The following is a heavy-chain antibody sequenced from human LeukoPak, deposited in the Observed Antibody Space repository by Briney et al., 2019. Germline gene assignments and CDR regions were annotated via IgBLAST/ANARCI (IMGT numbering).Heavy chain of an antibody. CDR2: INHSGST. CDR3: ARLPTVRQQLQDYYYYMDV. CDR1: GGSFSGYY. Sequence: ASETLSLTCAVYGGSFSGYYWSWIRQPPGKGLEWIGEINHSGSTNYNPSLKSRVTISVDTSKNQFSLKLSSVTAADTAVYYCARLPTVRQQLQDYYYYMDVWGKGTTVTISS. V-gene: IGHV4-34*01. J-gene: IGHJ6*03. D-gene: IGHD6-13*01.